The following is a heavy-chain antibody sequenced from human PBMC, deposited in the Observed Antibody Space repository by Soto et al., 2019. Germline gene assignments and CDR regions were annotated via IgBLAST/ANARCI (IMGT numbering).Heavy chain of an antibody. CDR2: VFYTGIT. V-gene: IGHV4-31*03. J-gene: IGHJ4*02. CDR3: ARSRGSSKPYYFDS. CDR1: GDSISTAGMY. Sequence: QVQLQESGPGLVKPSQTLSLSCTVSGDSISTAGMYWSWIRQHPGRGLEWIGYVFYTGITYYNPSLKSRVTMSVDTSKNQFSLKLSSVTAADTALYYCARSRGSSKPYYFDSWGQGTLVTVSS. D-gene: IGHD1-26*01.